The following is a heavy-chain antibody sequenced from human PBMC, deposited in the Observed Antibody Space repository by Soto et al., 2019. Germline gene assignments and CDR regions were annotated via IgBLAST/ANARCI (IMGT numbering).Heavy chain of an antibody. CDR1: GYVFPSYD. V-gene: IGHV1-8*01. D-gene: IGHD2-21*01. Sequence: QVQLVQSGAEVKKPGASVRVSCKASGYVFPSYDITWVRQAPGHGREWMGWVNPGRGYKGYAQNFQGRVTLTRNMSISTVYMELSSLRSADTAVSSCEKANQRPYSMEVWGKGTTVTVSS. J-gene: IGHJ6*03. CDR2: VNPGRGYK. CDR3: EKANQRPYSMEV.